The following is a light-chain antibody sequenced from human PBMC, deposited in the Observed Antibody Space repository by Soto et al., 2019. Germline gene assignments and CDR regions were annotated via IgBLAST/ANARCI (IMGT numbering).Light chain of an antibody. V-gene: IGKV1-39*01. CDR3: QLSHTTLT. J-gene: IGKJ5*01. CDR2: GAS. CDR1: QTIATF. Sequence: DIQMNPSPTSLSAPVGDRVPITCRASQTIATFLNWYQQKPGKAPKLLIYGASTLQSGVPSRFSGSGSGADFTLTISSLQPEDSVTYYCQLSHTTLTFGQGTRLEIK.